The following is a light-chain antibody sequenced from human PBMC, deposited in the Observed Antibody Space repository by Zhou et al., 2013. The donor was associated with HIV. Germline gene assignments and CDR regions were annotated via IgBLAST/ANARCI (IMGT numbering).Light chain of an antibody. CDR3: SSYTTISTLV. V-gene: IGLV2-14*01. CDR1: NSDIGLYNY. J-gene: IGLJ3*02. Sequence: QSALTQPASVSGSPGQSITVSCTGTNSDIGLYNYVSWYQQHPGKAPKLMIYDVTKRPSGVSNRFSGSKSGNTASLTISGLQAEDEADYYCSSYTTISTLVFGGGTKLTVL. CDR2: DVT.